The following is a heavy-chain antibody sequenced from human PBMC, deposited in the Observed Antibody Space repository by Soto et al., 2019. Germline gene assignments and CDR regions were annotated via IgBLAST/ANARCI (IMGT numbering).Heavy chain of an antibody. CDR1: GGSISSGGNY. CDR3: ARGLTYGSGNYPFDY. CDR2: IYYSGTT. J-gene: IGHJ4*02. V-gene: IGHV4-31*03. D-gene: IGHD3-10*01. Sequence: SETLSLTCNVSGGSISSGGNYWSWIRQHPGKGLEWIGYIYYSGTTYYNPSLKSRLTISIDTSRNQFSLKLSSVTAADTAVYYCARGLTYGSGNYPFDYWGQGTLVTSPQ.